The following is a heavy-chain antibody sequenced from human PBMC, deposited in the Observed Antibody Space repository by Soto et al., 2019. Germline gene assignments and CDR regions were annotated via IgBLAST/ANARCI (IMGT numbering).Heavy chain of an antibody. J-gene: IGHJ4*02. CDR2: IFYSGST. V-gene: IGHV4-59*01. CDR3: ARAGGYCSGGSCYSLDS. Sequence: PSETLSLTCTVSGGSMSTYYWSWIRQPPGKGLEWIGYIFYSGSTNYNPSLKSRVTMSVDTSKIQFSLKLNSVTAADTAVYYCARAGGYCSGGSCYSLDSWGRGTLVTVSS. CDR1: GGSMSTYY. D-gene: IGHD2-15*01.